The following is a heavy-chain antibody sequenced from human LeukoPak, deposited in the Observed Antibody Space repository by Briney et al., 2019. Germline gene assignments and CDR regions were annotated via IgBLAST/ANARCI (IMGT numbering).Heavy chain of an antibody. CDR1: GFTLSSYW. D-gene: IGHD1-26*01. CDR2: IKQDGSEK. Sequence: GGSLRLSCAASGFTLSSYWMSWVRQAAGKGLEGVANIKQDGSEKYYVDSVKGRFTISRDNAKNSLYLQMNSLRAEDTAVYYCARDEDSEFDYWGQGTLVTVSS. V-gene: IGHV3-7*01. CDR3: ARDEDSEFDY. J-gene: IGHJ4*02.